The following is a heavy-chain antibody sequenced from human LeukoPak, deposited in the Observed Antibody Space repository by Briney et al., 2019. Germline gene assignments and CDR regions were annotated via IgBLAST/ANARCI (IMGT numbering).Heavy chain of an antibody. J-gene: IGHJ4*02. D-gene: IGHD1-20*01. CDR3: ARLSGYNWNLFDY. CDR2: IIPTLDLS. Sequence: GASVKVSCKASGYTFTGYYMHWVRQAPGQGLEWMGRIIPTLDLSNHAQKFQGRVTITADKSTSTAFMELSRLTSEDTAIYYCARLSGYNWNLFDYWGQGTLVTVSS. CDR1: GYTFTGYY. V-gene: IGHV1-69*02.